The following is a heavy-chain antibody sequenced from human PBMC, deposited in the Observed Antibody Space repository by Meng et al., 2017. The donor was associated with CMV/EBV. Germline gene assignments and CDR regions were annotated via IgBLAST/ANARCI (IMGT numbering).Heavy chain of an antibody. D-gene: IGHD6-13*01. Sequence: GGSLRLSWPASGFTSDDYGMSWVRQAPGKGLEWVDGINWNGDSTGYADSVKGRFTISRDNAKNSLYMQMNRLRAEETALYYCARDPRDGSRWYWVDYWGQGTLVTVSS. CDR3: ARDPRDGSRWYWVDY. CDR2: INWNGDST. V-gene: IGHV3-20*04. CDR1: GFTSDDYG. J-gene: IGHJ4*02.